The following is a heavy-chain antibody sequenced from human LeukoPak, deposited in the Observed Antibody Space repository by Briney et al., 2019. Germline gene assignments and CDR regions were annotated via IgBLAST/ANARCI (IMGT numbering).Heavy chain of an antibody. V-gene: IGHV3-21*01. D-gene: IGHD2-15*01. J-gene: IGHJ4*02. CDR2: ISSSSGYI. CDR1: GFIFSSYS. Sequence: PGGSLRLSCAASGFIFSSYSMNWVRQAPGKGLEWVSSISSSSGYIYYADSVKGRFTISRDNAKNSLYLQMNSLRAEDTAVYYCARSVVVVAACFDYWGQGTLVTVSS. CDR3: ARSVVVVAACFDY.